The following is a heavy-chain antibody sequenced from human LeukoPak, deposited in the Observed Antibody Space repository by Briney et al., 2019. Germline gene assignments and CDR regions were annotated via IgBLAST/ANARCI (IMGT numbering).Heavy chain of an antibody. Sequence: PGGSLRLSCAASGFTFSSHAMSWVRQAPGKGLEWVSAISGSGGSTYYADSVKGRFTISRDNSKNTVYLQMNSLRAEDTAVYYCAKLFGGGIVPAAVHAWGQGTLVTVSS. V-gene: IGHV3-23*01. CDR3: AKLFGGGIVPAAVHA. J-gene: IGHJ5*02. CDR2: ISGSGGST. CDR1: GFTFSSHA. D-gene: IGHD2-2*01.